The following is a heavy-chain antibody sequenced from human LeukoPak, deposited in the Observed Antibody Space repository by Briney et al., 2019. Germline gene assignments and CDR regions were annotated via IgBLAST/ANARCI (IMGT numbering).Heavy chain of an antibody. Sequence: SVKVSCKASGGTFNSYAISWVRQAPGQGLEWMGGIIPIFRTTNYAQKFQGRVTITADESTSTAYMELRSLRSDDTAVYYCARDQHTYYYDSSGLTPAVDYWGQGTLVTVSS. J-gene: IGHJ4*02. D-gene: IGHD3-22*01. CDR3: ARDQHTYYYDSSGLTPAVDY. CDR1: GGTFNSYA. V-gene: IGHV1-69*13. CDR2: IIPIFRTT.